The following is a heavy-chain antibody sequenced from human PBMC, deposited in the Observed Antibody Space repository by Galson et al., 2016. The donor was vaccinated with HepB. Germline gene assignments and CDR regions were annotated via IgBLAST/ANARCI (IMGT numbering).Heavy chain of an antibody. CDR1: GFTFSSYN. CDR3: ARALSSGFSYNPPGWFDP. V-gene: IGHV3-21*01. J-gene: IGHJ5*02. D-gene: IGHD3-22*01. CDR2: ISSSGTYK. Sequence: SLRLSCAASGFTFSSYNMNWVRQAPGKELEWVSSISSSGTYKHYADSMKGRFTISRDNAKNSLYLQMTGLRVEDTAVYYCARALSSGFSYNPPGWFDPWGQGTLVTVSS.